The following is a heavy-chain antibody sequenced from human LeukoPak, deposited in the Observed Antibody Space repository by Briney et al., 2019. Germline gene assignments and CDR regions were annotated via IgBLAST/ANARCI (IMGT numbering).Heavy chain of an antibody. J-gene: IGHJ6*02. Sequence: GGSLRLSCAASGFTFSSYAMSWVRQAPGKGLEWVSAISGSGGSTYYADSVKGRFTISRDNSKNTLYLQMNSLRAEDTAVYYCAKEGVHYDFWSGYYKDYYYGMDVWGQGTTVTVSS. D-gene: IGHD3-3*01. CDR3: AKEGVHYDFWSGYYKDYYYGMDV. V-gene: IGHV3-23*01. CDR1: GFTFSSYA. CDR2: ISGSGGST.